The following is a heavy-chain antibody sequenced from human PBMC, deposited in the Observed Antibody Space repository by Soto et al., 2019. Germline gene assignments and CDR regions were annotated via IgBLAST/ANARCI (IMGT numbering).Heavy chain of an antibody. D-gene: IGHD3-3*01. CDR2: IYYSGST. CDR1: GGSISNYY. J-gene: IGHJ6*03. V-gene: IGHV4-59*01. Sequence: QVQLQESGPGLVKPSETLSLTCTVSGGSISNYYWSWIRQTPGKGLEWIGYIYYSGSTNYNPSLKSRVAISVDTSKNQFSLKLSYVTAADTAVYYCAREAVRDEFWSGYYSPYYYFYMDVWGKGTTVTVSS. CDR3: AREAVRDEFWSGYYSPYYYFYMDV.